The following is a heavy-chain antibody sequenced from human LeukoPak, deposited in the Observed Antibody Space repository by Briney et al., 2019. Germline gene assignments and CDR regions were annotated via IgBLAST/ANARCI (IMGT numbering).Heavy chain of an antibody. CDR3: TGSFGELTFFDY. Sequence: SLRLSCTTSGFTFGDYGMSWVRQAPGKGLEWVGFIRSKAYGGTTENAASVKGRFTISRDDSKSIAYLQMNSLKTEGTAVYYCTGSFGELTFFDYWGLGTLVTVSS. CDR1: GFTFGDYG. V-gene: IGHV3-49*04. J-gene: IGHJ4*02. D-gene: IGHD3-10*01. CDR2: IRSKAYGGTT.